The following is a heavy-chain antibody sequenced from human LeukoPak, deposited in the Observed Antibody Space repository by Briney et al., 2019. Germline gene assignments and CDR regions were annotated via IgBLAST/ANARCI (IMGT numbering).Heavy chain of an antibody. CDR3: AKGVYNPIDS. V-gene: IGHV3-23*01. D-gene: IGHD6-6*01. CDR2: ISGSADNT. Sequence: GGSLRLSCAASGFTFSAYGMSWVRQAPGDGLEWVSGISGSADNTYYAGSVKGRFTISRDNSKNTLYLQMNSLTAEDTAVYFCAKGVYNPIDSWGQGTLVTVSS. J-gene: IGHJ4*02. CDR1: GFTFSAYG.